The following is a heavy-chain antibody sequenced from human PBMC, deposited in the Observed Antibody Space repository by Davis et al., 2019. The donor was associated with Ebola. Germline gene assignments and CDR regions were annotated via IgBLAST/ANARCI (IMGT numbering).Heavy chain of an antibody. D-gene: IGHD3-22*01. CDR3: ARVLDSSGYLDY. CDR2: INHSGST. V-gene: IGHV4-34*01. J-gene: IGHJ4*02. CDR1: GGSFSGYY. Sequence: PSETLSLTCAVYGGSFSGYYWSWIRQPPGKGLEWIGEINHSGSTNYNPSLKSRVTISVDTSKNQFSLKLSSVTAADTAVYYCARVLDSSGYLDYWGQGTLVTVSS.